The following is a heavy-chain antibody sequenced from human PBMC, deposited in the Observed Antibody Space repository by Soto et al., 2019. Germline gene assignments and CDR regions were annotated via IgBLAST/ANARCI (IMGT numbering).Heavy chain of an antibody. J-gene: IGHJ4*02. CDR3: ARAFRYYDSSGYAEAGVDY. D-gene: IGHD3-22*01. Sequence: QVQLQQWGAGLLKPSETLSLTCAVYGGSFSGYYWSWIRQPPGKGLEWIGEINHSGSTNYNPSLKGRVTISVDTSKNQFSLKLSSVTAADTAVYYCARAFRYYDSSGYAEAGVDYWGQGTLVTVSS. V-gene: IGHV4-34*01. CDR2: INHSGST. CDR1: GGSFSGYY.